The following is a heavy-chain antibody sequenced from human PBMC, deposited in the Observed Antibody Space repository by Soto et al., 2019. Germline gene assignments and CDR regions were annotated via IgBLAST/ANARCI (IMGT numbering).Heavy chain of an antibody. CDR2: ISAYNGNT. V-gene: IGHV1-18*01. D-gene: IGHD3-10*01. Sequence: QVQLVQSGAEVKKPGASVKVSCKASGYTFTSYGISWVRQAPGQGLEWMGWISAYNGNTNYAQKLQGRVTMTTDTATSTAYMELRGMRSDDPAVYCWAGRYYGSGRFGPWGQGALVTVSS. CDR1: GYTFTSYG. CDR3: AGRYYGSGRFGP. J-gene: IGHJ5*02.